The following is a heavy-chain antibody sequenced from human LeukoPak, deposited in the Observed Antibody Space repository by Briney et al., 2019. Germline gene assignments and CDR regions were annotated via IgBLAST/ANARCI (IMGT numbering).Heavy chain of an antibody. CDR3: ARVNQDIVVVPAAMCWFDP. CDR1: GFTFSDYY. Sequence: GGSLRLSCAASGFTFSDYYMSWLRQAPGKGLEWGSYISSSGSTIYYADSVKGRFTISRDNAKNSLYLQMNSLRAEDTAVYYCARVNQDIVVVPAAMCWFDPWGQGTLVTVSS. D-gene: IGHD2-2*01. CDR2: ISSSGSTI. V-gene: IGHV3-11*01. J-gene: IGHJ5*02.